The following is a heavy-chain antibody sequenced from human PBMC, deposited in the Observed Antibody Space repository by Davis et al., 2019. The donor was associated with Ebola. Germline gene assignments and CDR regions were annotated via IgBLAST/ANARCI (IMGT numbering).Heavy chain of an antibody. Sequence: SETLSLTCAVYGGSFSGNYWTWIRQTPGKGLEWIGEISHSRSTNYNPSLTSRVTMSVDTSNNQFSLQLSSVTAADTAVYYCARGGSYYYDSNGFSWYYSYYMDVWGKGTTVTVSS. CDR1: GGSFSGNY. V-gene: IGHV4-34*01. CDR2: ISHSRST. D-gene: IGHD3-22*01. CDR3: ARGGSYYYDSNGFSWYYSYYMDV. J-gene: IGHJ6*03.